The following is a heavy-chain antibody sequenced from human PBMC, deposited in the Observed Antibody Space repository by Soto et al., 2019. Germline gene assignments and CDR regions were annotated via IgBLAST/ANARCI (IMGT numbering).Heavy chain of an antibody. CDR2: IWYDGSNK. CDR3: ARDGGYSSSPDFDY. V-gene: IGHV3-33*01. Sequence: GGSLRLSCAASGFTFSSYGMHWVRQAPGKGLEWVAVIWYDGSNKYYADSVKGRFTISRDNSKNTLYLQMNSLRAEDTAVYYCARDGGYSSSPDFDYWGQGTLVTVSS. CDR1: GFTFSSYG. D-gene: IGHD6-6*01. J-gene: IGHJ4*02.